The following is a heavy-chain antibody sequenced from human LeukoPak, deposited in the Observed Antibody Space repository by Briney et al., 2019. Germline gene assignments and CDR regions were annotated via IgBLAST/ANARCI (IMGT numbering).Heavy chain of an antibody. Sequence: QTGGSLRLSCAASGFTFDDYAMHWVRQAPGKGLEWVSGISRNSGSIGYADPVKGRFTVSRDNAKNSLYLQMNSLRAEDTALYYCAKDITSYYYDSSGSLFDYWGQGTLVTVSS. J-gene: IGHJ4*02. CDR1: GFTFDDYA. CDR3: AKDITSYYYDSSGSLFDY. CDR2: ISRNSGSI. V-gene: IGHV3-9*01. D-gene: IGHD3-22*01.